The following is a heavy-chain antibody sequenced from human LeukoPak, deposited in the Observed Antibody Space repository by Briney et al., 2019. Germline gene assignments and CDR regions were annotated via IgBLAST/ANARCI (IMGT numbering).Heavy chain of an antibody. D-gene: IGHD5-18*01. CDR3: ARYSYGNLAYFDY. Sequence: SETLSLTCTVSGGSISSSSYYWGWIRQPPGKGLEWIGSIYYSGSTYYNPSLKSRVTISVDTSKNQFSLKLSSVTAADTAVYYCARYSYGNLAYFDYWGQGTLVTVSS. CDR1: GGSISSSSYY. V-gene: IGHV4-39*01. J-gene: IGHJ4*02. CDR2: IYYSGST.